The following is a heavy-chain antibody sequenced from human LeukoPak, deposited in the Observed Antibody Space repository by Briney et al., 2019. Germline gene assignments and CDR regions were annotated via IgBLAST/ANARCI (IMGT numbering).Heavy chain of an antibody. CDR1: GFTLSSYW. J-gene: IGHJ4*02. V-gene: IGHV3-7*01. Sequence: PGGSLRLSCAASGFTLSSYWMTWVRQAPGKGLEWVACIKQDGSEKYYVDSVKGRFTISRDNAKNSLYLQMNTLRAEDTAVYYCAKAYDDYGDYFDYWGQGTLVTVSS. CDR2: IKQDGSEK. D-gene: IGHD4-17*01. CDR3: AKAYDDYGDYFDY.